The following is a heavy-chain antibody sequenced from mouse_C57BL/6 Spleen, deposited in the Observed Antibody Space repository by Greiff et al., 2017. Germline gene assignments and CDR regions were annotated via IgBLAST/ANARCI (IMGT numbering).Heavy chain of an antibody. J-gene: IGHJ4*01. CDR3: ARKVTTSYYYAMDY. Sequence: VQLQQSGPELVKPGASVKMSCKASGYTFTDYNMHWVEQSHGKSLEWIGYINPNNGGTSYNQKFKGKATLTVNKSSSTAYMELRSLTSEDSAVYYCARKVTTSYYYAMDYWGQGTSVTVSS. CDR1: GYTFTDYN. V-gene: IGHV1-22*01. CDR2: INPNNGGT. D-gene: IGHD2-2*01.